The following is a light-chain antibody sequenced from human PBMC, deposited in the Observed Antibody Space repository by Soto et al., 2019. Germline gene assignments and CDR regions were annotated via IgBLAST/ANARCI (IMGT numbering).Light chain of an antibody. Sequence: DIQLTQSPSFLSASVGDRVTITCRASQGISSYLAWYQQKPGKAPKLLISTASTLQSGVPSRFSGSGSGTEFTLTISSLQPEDFATYYCQQYESLPLTFGQGTRLEIK. V-gene: IGKV1-9*01. CDR2: TAS. J-gene: IGKJ5*01. CDR1: QGISSY. CDR3: QQYESLPLT.